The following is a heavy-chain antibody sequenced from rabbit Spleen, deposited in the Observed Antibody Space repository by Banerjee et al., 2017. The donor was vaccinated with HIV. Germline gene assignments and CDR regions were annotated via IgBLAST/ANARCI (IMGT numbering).Heavy chain of an antibody. J-gene: IGHJ4*01. V-gene: IGHV1S45*01. CDR2: VVSTDGRT. CDR3: ARDLVVAIGWNFNL. Sequence: QEQLVESGGGLVKPEGSLTLTCTASGFSFTSSYWMCWVRQAPGKGLEWIACVVSTDGRTAYASWAKGRFTISRTSSTKVTLQMTRLTAADTATYFCARDLVVAIGWNFNLWGPGTLVTVS. CDR1: GFSFTSSYW. D-gene: IGHD3-3*01.